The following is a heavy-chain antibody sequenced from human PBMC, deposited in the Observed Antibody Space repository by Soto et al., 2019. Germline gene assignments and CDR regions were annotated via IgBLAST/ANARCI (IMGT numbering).Heavy chain of an antibody. CDR2: IIPIFGTA. J-gene: IGHJ4*02. D-gene: IGHD2-21*01. CDR1: GRTFSSDA. V-gene: IGHV1-69*01. CDR3: ARGYHYCGGDCFDY. Sequence: GPSVPFSCRASGRTFSSDAISCVRQAPGQGLEWMGGIIPIFGTANYAQKFQGRVTITADESTSTAYMELSSLRSEDTAVYYCARGYHYCGGDCFDYWGQGTLVTVSS.